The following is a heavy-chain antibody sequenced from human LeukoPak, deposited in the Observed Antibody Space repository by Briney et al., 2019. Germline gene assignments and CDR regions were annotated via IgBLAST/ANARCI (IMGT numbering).Heavy chain of an antibody. CDR1: GFTFSSYS. D-gene: IGHD2-15*01. J-gene: IGHJ6*02. Sequence: GGPLRLSCSASGFTFSSYSMNWLRQAPGKGLNWVSSISISSSYIYYADSVKGRFTISRDNAKNSLYLQMNSLRAEDTAVYYCARAGYCSGGSCYSEGSYYYYYYGMDVWGQGTTVTVSS. CDR3: ARAGYCSGGSCYSEGSYYYYYYGMDV. V-gene: IGHV3-21*01. CDR2: ISISSSYI.